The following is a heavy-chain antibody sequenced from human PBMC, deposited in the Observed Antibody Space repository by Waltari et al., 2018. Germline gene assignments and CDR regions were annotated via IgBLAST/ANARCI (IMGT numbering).Heavy chain of an antibody. J-gene: IGHJ4*02. Sequence: QVQLVQSGAEVKKPGSSVKVSCKASGGTFSSYAISWVRQAPGQGLEWMGGIIPILGIANYAQKFQGRVTITADKSTGTAYMELSSLRSEDTAVYYCAGAVVVVIAKPLEYWGQGTLVTVSS. D-gene: IGHD2-21*01. CDR1: GGTFSSYA. CDR3: AGAVVVVIAKPLEY. V-gene: IGHV1-69*10. CDR2: IIPILGIA.